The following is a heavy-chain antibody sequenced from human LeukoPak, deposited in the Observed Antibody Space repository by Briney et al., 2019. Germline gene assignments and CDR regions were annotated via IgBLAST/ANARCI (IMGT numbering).Heavy chain of an antibody. Sequence: SETLSLTCTVSGYSISSGYYWGWIRQPPGKGLEWIGNIYHSGSTNYNPSLKSRVTISVDTSKNQFSLKLSSVTAADTAVYYCARNSFGSGNNDAFDIWGQGTMVTVSS. CDR3: ARNSFGSGNNDAFDI. CDR1: GYSISSGYY. J-gene: IGHJ3*02. V-gene: IGHV4-38-2*02. D-gene: IGHD3-10*01. CDR2: IYHSGST.